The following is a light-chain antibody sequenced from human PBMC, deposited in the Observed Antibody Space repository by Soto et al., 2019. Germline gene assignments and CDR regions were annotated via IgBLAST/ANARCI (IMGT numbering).Light chain of an antibody. CDR3: QQRTNWPFT. Sequence: EIVLTQSPATLSLSPGERATLSCRASQSVSSYLGWYQQKRGQAPRLLIYDASNRATGIPARFSGSGSGTDFTLTISSLEPEDFAVYYCQQRTNWPFTFGRGTKVEIK. J-gene: IGKJ3*01. CDR1: QSVSSY. CDR2: DAS. V-gene: IGKV3-11*01.